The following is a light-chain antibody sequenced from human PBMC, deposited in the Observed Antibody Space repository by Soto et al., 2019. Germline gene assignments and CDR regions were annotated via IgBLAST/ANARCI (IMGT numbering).Light chain of an antibody. Sequence: DIQMSQSPSSLSASVGDTVTISCRASQSIGNYLNWYQQKLGKAPKLLIYGASSLQSGVPSKFSGSGYGTDFTLTISSLQPEDFATYYCQQSYSTLWTFGQGTKVEI. CDR1: QSIGNY. V-gene: IGKV1-39*01. J-gene: IGKJ1*01. CDR3: QQSYSTLWT. CDR2: GAS.